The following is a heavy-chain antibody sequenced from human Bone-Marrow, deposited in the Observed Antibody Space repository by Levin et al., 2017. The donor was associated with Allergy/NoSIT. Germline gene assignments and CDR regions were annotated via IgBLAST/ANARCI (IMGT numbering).Heavy chain of an antibody. CDR2: IWYDGSNK. V-gene: IGHV3-33*01. Sequence: GESLKISCAASGFTFSSYGMHWVRQAPGKGLEWVAVIWYDGSNKYYADSVKGRFTISRDNSKNTLYLQMNSLRAEDTAVYYCARDLGSRSSTSCPWRNSSGCPGYWGQGTLVTVSS. D-gene: IGHD2-2*01. CDR1: GFTFSSYG. CDR3: ARDLGSRSSTSCPWRNSSGCPGY. J-gene: IGHJ4*02.